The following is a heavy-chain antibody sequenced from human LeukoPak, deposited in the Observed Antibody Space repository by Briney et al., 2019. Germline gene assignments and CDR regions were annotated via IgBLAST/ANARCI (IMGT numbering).Heavy chain of an antibody. J-gene: IGHJ6*04. D-gene: IGHD5-18*01. CDR1: GFTFSSYG. CDR3: ARNTAMVDYYYYGMDV. V-gene: IGHV3-30*03. Sequence: GRALRLSCAASGFTFSSYGMHWVRQARGKGGEGVAVISYEGRNKYYADTVKGGFTISRDNSKNTLYLQMNSLRSEDTAVYYCARNTAMVDYYYYGMDVWGKGTTVTVSS. CDR2: ISYEGRNK.